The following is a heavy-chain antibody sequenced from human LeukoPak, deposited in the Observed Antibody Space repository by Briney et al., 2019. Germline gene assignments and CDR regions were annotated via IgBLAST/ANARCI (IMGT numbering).Heavy chain of an antibody. CDR2: TYYSGST. CDR3: ARSRHCSSTSCYSFDY. V-gene: IGHV4-39*01. J-gene: IGHJ4*02. D-gene: IGHD2-2*01. CDR1: GGSISSSSYY. Sequence: SETLSLTCTVSGGSISSSSYYWGWIRQPPGKGLEWIGSTYYSGSTYYNPSLKSRVTISVDTSKNQFSLKLSSVTAADTAVYYCARSRHCSSTSCYSFDYWGQGTLVTVSS.